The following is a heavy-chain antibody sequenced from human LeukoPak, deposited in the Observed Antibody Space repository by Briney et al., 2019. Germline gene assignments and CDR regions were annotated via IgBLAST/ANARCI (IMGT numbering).Heavy chain of an antibody. J-gene: IGHJ4*02. D-gene: IGHD4-17*01. CDR2: ISAYNGNT. CDR3: ATNDYGDSFDY. V-gene: IGHV1-18*01. Sequence: ASVKVSCKASGYTFTSYGISWVREAPGQGLEWMGWISAYNGNTNYAQKLQGRVTMTADTSTSTAYMELRSLRSDDTAVYYCATNDYGDSFDYWGQGTLVTVSS. CDR1: GYTFTSYG.